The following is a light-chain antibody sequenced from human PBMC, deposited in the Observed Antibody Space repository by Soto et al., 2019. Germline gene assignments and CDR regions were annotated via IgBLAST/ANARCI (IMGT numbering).Light chain of an antibody. J-gene: IGKJ1*01. CDR2: AAS. CDR3: LQHHSFPRT. Sequence: DIQMTQSPSSRSASVGDRVTITGRASLPISNYLAWYQQKPGKVPKLLIYAASTLQSGVPSRFSGSGSGTDFTLTISSLQPEDSATYYCLQHHSFPRTFGQGTKVDIK. V-gene: IGKV1-27*01. CDR1: LPISNY.